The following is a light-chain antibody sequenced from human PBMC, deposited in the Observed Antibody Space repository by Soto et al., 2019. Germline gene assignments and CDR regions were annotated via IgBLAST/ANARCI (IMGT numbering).Light chain of an antibody. Sequence: EIVLTQSPATLSLSPGERATLSCRASQSVSSYLAWYQQKPGQAPRLLIYDASNRATGIPARFSGSGSGTDFTLTISSLEPEDFAVYYCQQRSNVLTFCGGTKVEIK. J-gene: IGKJ4*01. V-gene: IGKV3-11*01. CDR3: QQRSNVLT. CDR2: DAS. CDR1: QSVSSY.